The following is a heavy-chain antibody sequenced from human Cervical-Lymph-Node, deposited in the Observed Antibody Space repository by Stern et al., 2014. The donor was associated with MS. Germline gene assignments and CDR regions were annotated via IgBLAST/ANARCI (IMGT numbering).Heavy chain of an antibody. CDR1: GFTFSNFA. V-gene: IGHV3-64*01. Sequence: EMQLVESGGGLVQPGGSLRLSCAASGFTFSNFAMHWIRQTPGQGLEFVATSSRDGGTTYEANALKGRFTMSRDNSKNTLYLQMGSLRAEDMAVYYCAKEDGGFSQIEYWGQGTLVTVSS. CDR3: AKEDGGFSQIEY. J-gene: IGHJ4*02. D-gene: IGHD2-15*01. CDR2: SSRDGGTT.